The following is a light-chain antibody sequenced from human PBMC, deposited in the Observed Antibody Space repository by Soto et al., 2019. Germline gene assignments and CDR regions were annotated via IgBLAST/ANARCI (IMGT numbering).Light chain of an antibody. CDR2: AAS. Sequence: DIQMTQSPSSVSASLGDRVTITCRASQAISSRLAWYQQKPGKAPKLLIYAASSLQSGVPSRFIGSRCGTEFTLTISSLQPEDFATYYCQQANSFPLTFGGGTMVEIK. J-gene: IGKJ4*01. CDR1: QAISSR. V-gene: IGKV1-12*01. CDR3: QQANSFPLT.